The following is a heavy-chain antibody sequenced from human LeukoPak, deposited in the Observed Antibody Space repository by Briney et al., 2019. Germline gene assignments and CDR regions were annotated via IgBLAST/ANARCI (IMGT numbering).Heavy chain of an antibody. CDR2: IYSDGST. CDR1: GFTVSSNY. D-gene: IGHD2-15*01. CDR3: AKQGVCSGGSCYYLFDY. J-gene: IGHJ4*02. Sequence: GGSLRLSCAASGFTVSSNYMSWVRQAPGKGLEWVSVIYSDGSTYYADSVKGRFTISRDNSKNTLYMQMNSLRAEDTAVYYCAKQGVCSGGSCYYLFDYWGQGTLVTVSS. V-gene: IGHV3-53*01.